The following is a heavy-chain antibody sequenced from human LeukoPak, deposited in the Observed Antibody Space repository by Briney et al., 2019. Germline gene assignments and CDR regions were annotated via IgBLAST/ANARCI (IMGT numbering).Heavy chain of an antibody. Sequence: SETLSLTCTVSGGSISSYYWSWIRQPPGKGLEWIGYIYYSGSTNYNPSLKSRVTISVDTSKNQFSLKLSSVTAADTAVYYCARQSLVEATAFDYWGQGTLVTVSS. CDR1: GGSISSYY. D-gene: IGHD1-26*01. V-gene: IGHV4-59*08. CDR2: IYYSGST. J-gene: IGHJ4*02. CDR3: ARQSLVEATAFDY.